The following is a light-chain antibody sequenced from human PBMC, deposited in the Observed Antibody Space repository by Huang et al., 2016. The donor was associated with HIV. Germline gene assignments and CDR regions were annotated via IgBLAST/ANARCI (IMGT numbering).Light chain of an antibody. CDR2: TAS. CDR3: QQSFSVPRT. V-gene: IGKV1-39*01. Sequence: IQMTQSPPSLSASVGDRVTFTCRANQTITKSLNWYQQKPGTAPKLLIYTASTLESGVPSRVSGSGSGSRFTLNIGNLQPEDFATYYCQQSFSVPRTFG. J-gene: IGKJ1*01. CDR1: QTITKS.